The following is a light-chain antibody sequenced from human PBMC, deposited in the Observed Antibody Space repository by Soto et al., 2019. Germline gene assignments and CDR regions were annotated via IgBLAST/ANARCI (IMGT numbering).Light chain of an antibody. V-gene: IGKV3-15*01. CDR3: QQYNNWPPWT. Sequence: EIVMTPSPATLSVSPGETATLSCRASQSVSSNLAWYQQKPGQAPRLLIYGASTRATGIPARFSDSGSGTEFTLTISSPQSEDFAVYYCQQYNNWPPWTFGQGTKVDIK. CDR2: GAS. CDR1: QSVSSN. J-gene: IGKJ1*01.